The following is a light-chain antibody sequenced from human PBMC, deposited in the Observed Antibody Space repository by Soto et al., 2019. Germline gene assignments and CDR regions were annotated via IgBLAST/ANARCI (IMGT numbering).Light chain of an antibody. Sequence: DIQMTQSPSSLSASVGDRVTITCRASQSISSYLNWYQQKPGKAPKLLIYAASSLQSGVPSRFSGSGSGTDFTLTISSLQPEDFATYYCQQSYRTYTFGQWTKLEIK. J-gene: IGKJ2*01. CDR1: QSISSY. CDR3: QQSYRTYT. V-gene: IGKV1-39*01. CDR2: AAS.